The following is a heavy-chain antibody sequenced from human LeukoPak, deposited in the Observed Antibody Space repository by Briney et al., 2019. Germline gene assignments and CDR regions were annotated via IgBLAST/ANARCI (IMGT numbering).Heavy chain of an antibody. V-gene: IGHV3-23*01. CDR1: GFTFSSYS. D-gene: IGHD5-24*01. CDR3: ASQRWLQSSFDY. Sequence: GGSLRLSCAASGFTFSSYSMNWVRQAPGKGLEWVSAISGSGGSTYYADSVKGRFTISRDNSKNTLYLQMNSLRDEDTAMFYCASQRWLQSSFDYWGQGTLVTVSS. J-gene: IGHJ4*02. CDR2: ISGSGGST.